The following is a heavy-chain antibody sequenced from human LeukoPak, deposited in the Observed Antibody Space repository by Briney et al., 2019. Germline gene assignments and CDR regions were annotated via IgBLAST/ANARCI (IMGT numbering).Heavy chain of an antibody. D-gene: IGHD3-22*01. V-gene: IGHV1-18*01. CDR1: GYSFVLYG. J-gene: IGHJ4*02. Sequence: ASVKVSCKASGYSFVLYGISWVRQAPGQGPEWMGWISTYNGNTKYAEKFQGRVTMTTDTPTSTAYMELRSLRSDDTAVYYCARAYYYDSSGYYPLDYWGQGTLVTVSS. CDR3: ARAYYYDSSGYYPLDY. CDR2: ISTYNGNT.